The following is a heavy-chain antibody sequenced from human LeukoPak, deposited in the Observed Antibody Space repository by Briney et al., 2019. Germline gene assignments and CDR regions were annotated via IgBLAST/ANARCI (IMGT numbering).Heavy chain of an antibody. J-gene: IGHJ4*02. CDR2: IYPGDSDT. CDR3: ARGSMRQFDY. V-gene: IGHV5-51*01. CDR1: GYNFTTYW. Sequence: GESLKISCKGSGYNFTTYWFGWVRQMPGKGLEWMGIIYPGDSDTRYSPSFQGQVTISADKSITTAYLQWSSLKASDTAMYYCARGSMRQFDYWGQGALVTVSS.